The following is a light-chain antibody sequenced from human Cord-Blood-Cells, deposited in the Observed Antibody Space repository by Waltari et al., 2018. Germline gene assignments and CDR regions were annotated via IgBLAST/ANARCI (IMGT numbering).Light chain of an antibody. CDR1: PSVLYSSNNKNY. CDR2: WAS. J-gene: IGKJ4*01. V-gene: IGKV4-1*01. Sequence: DIVMTQSPASLAVSLGERATINCKSSPSVLYSSNNKNYVAWYPRKPGQPTKLLIYWASTRESGVPDRFSGSGSGTDFTLTISSLQAEDVAVYYCQQYYSTPLTFGGGTKVEIK. CDR3: QQYYSTPLT.